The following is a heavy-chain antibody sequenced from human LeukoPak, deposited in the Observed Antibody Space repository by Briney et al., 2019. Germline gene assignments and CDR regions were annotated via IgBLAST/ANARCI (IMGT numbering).Heavy chain of an antibody. Sequence: KTSETLSLTCTVSGGSISSSSYYWGWIRQPPGKGLEWIGSIYYSGSTYYNPSLKSRVTISVDTSKNQFSLKLSSVTAADTAVYYCARVDGYNSPYFDYWGQGTLVTVSS. J-gene: IGHJ4*02. CDR3: ARVDGYNSPYFDY. CDR2: IYYSGST. D-gene: IGHD5-24*01. CDR1: GGSISSSSYY. V-gene: IGHV4-39*01.